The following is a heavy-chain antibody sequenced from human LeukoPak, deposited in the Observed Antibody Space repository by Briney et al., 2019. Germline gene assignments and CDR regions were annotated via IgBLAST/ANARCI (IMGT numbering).Heavy chain of an antibody. J-gene: IGHJ6*02. CDR1: GGSFSGYY. CDR3: ARTVATIKDYYYGMDV. V-gene: IGHV4-34*01. D-gene: IGHD5-12*01. CDR2: INHSGST. Sequence: SETLSLTCAVYGGSFSGYYWSWIRQPPGKGLEWIGEINHSGSTNYNPSLKSRVTISVDTSKNQFSLKLSSVTAADTAVYYCARTVATIKDYYYGMDVWGQGTTVTVSS.